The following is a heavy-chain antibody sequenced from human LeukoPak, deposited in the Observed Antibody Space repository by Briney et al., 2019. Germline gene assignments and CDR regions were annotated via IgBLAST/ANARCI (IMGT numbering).Heavy chain of an antibody. CDR1: GFSFSSYW. D-gene: IGHD3-10*01. CDR2: IRQDESER. CDR3: ARLSAYYYGSYFYHYMDV. J-gene: IGHJ6*03. V-gene: IGHV3-7*01. Sequence: AGGSLRLSCEGPGFSFSSYWMTWVRQLPGKGPEWVANIRQDESERYFADSVKGRFTISRDNAKKSVYLHMSSLRAEDTALYYCARLSAYYYGSYFYHYMDVWGKGTTVTVSS.